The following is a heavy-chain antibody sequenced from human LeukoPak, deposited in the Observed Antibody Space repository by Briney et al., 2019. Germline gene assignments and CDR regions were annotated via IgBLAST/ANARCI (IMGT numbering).Heavy chain of an antibody. Sequence: PGGSLRLSCAASGFTVSSNYMSWVRQAPGKGLEWVSVIYSGGSTYYADSVKGRFTISRDNSKNTLYLQMNSLRAEDTAVYYCAKIPKGGYFDSWGQGTLVTVSS. CDR2: IYSGGST. V-gene: IGHV3-53*01. D-gene: IGHD2-2*01. CDR1: GFTVSSNY. CDR3: AKIPKGGYFDS. J-gene: IGHJ4*02.